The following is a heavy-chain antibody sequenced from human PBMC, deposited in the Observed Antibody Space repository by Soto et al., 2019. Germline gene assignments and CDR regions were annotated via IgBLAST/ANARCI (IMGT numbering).Heavy chain of an antibody. CDR2: IYYSGST. J-gene: IGHJ4*02. Sequence: SETLSLTCTVSGDSISSYYWSWIRQPPGKGLEWIGYIYYSGSTNYNPSLKSRVTISVDTSKNQFSLKLSSVTAADTAVYYCAAGGGLPRYYWGQGTLVTVSS. CDR3: AAGGGLPRYY. D-gene: IGHD5-12*01. CDR1: GDSISSYY. V-gene: IGHV4-59*01.